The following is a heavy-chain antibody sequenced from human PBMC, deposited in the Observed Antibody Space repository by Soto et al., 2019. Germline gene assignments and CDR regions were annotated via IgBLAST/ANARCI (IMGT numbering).Heavy chain of an antibody. J-gene: IGHJ5*02. CDR2: IYPGDSDT. CDR1: GDSGVGHG. V-gene: IGHV5-51*01. D-gene: IGHD6-13*01. CDR3: ARLRIAAPGDPGP. Sequence: GVSLRISCKGAGDSGVGHGIGWMRQIPGKGLEWMGIIYPGDSDTRYSPSFQGHVTISADKSISTAYLQWDNLKASDTAVYYCARLRIAAPGDPGPWGQGTLVTVSS.